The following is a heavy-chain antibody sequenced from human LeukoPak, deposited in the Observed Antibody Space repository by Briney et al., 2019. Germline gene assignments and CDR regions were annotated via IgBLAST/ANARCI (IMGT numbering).Heavy chain of an antibody. CDR3: ARDFTVTTIGERGFDY. CDR1: GFTFTTYG. CDR2: IRFDGSNK. D-gene: IGHD4-17*01. J-gene: IGHJ4*02. V-gene: IGHV3-30*02. Sequence: GGSLRLSCAASGFTFTTYGMHWVRQSPGKGLEWVAFIRFDGSNKYYAYSVKGRFTVSRDNAKNSLYLQMNSLRAEDTAVYYCARDFTVTTIGERGFDYWGQGTLVTVSS.